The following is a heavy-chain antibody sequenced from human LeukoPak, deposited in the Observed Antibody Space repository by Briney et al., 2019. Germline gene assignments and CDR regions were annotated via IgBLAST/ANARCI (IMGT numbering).Heavy chain of an antibody. CDR1: GFTFNDYY. J-gene: IGHJ4*02. Sequence: GGSLRLSCAASGFTFNDYYMSWIRQVPGKGLEWIANIRPGGGGIKYADSVWGRFTISRDNSKNTLYLQVNSLRAEDTAVYHCAKDARLVLLWFGSLDYWGQGTLVTVSS. CDR2: IRPGGGGI. V-gene: IGHV3-11*04. D-gene: IGHD3-10*01. CDR3: AKDARLVLLWFGSLDY.